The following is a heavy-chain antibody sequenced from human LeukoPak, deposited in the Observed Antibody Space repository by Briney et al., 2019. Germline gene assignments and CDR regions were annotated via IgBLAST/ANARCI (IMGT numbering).Heavy chain of an antibody. D-gene: IGHD3-22*01. V-gene: IGHV1-69*05. J-gene: IGHJ4*02. CDR3: ARVATYYYDSSGYYVDY. Sequence: SVKVSCKASGGTFRSYAISWVRQAPGQGLEWMGGIIPIFGTTNYAQKFQGRVTMTRDMSTSTVYMELSSLRSEDTAVYYCARVATYYYDSSGYYVDYWGQGTLVTVSS. CDR2: IIPIFGTT. CDR1: GGTFRSYA.